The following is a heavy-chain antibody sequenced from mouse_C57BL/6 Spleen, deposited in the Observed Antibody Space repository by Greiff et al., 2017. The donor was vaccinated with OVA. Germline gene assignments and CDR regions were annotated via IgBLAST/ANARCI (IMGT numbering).Heavy chain of an antibody. V-gene: IGHV1-22*01. CDR2: INPNNGGT. CDR1: GYTFTDYY. D-gene: IGHD2-5*01. J-gene: IGHJ3*01. Sequence: EVNLVESGPELVKPGASVTMSCKASGYTFTDYYMHWVKQSHGKSLEWIGYINPNNGGTSYNQKFKGKATLTVNKSSSTAYMELRSLTSEEYAVYYGASYSNFWFAYWGQGTLVTVSA. CDR3: ASYSNFWFAY.